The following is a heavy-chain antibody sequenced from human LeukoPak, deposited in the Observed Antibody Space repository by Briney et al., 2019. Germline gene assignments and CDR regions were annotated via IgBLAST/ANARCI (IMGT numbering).Heavy chain of an antibody. CDR1: GFTFSSYA. Sequence: PGRSLRLSCAASGFTFSSYAMHWVRQAPGKGLEWVAVISYDGSNKYYADSVKGRFTISRDNSKNTLSLQMNSLRAEDTAVYYCARDYCSSSSCPDNWFDPWGQGTLVTVSS. V-gene: IGHV3-30-3*01. CDR3: ARDYCSSSSCPDNWFDP. CDR2: ISYDGSNK. J-gene: IGHJ5*02. D-gene: IGHD2-2*01.